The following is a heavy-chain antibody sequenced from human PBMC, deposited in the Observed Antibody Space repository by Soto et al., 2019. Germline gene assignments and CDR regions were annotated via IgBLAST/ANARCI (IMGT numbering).Heavy chain of an antibody. J-gene: IGHJ4*02. V-gene: IGHV3-48*03. Sequence: PVVSLRLSCAASGFTFSSYEMNWVRQAPGKGLEWVSYISSSGSTIYYGDSVKGRFTISRDNAKNSLYLQMNSLRAEDTAVYYCARVGMDDSRAYFDYWGQGTLVTVSS. D-gene: IGHD3-22*01. CDR1: GFTFSSYE. CDR3: ARVGMDDSRAYFDY. CDR2: ISSSGSTI.